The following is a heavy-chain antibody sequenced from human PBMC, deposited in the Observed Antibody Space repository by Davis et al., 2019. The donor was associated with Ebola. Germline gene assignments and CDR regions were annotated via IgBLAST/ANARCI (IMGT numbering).Heavy chain of an antibody. CDR1: GFTFSSYG. J-gene: IGHJ4*02. Sequence: GESLKISCAASGFTFSSYGMHWVRQAPGKGLEWVAVIWYDGSNKYYADSVKGRFTISRDNSKNTLYLQMNSLRAEDTAVYYCAKVLYSSGWYALDYWGQGTLVTVSS. V-gene: IGHV3-33*06. D-gene: IGHD6-19*01. CDR3: AKVLYSSGWYALDY. CDR2: IWYDGSNK.